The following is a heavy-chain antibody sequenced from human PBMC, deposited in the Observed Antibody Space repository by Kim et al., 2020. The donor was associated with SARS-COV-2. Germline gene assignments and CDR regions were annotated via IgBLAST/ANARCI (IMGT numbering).Heavy chain of an antibody. CDR1: GFTFSSYA. CDR3: ARDGVKAAAGMVYASYYFDY. V-gene: IGHV3-30*04. Sequence: GGSLRLSCAASGFTFSSYAMHWVRQAPGKGLEWVAVISYDGSNKYYADSVKGRFTISRDNSKNTLYLQMNSLRAEDTAVYYCARDGVKAAAGMVYASYYFDYWGQGTLVTVSS. J-gene: IGHJ4*02. D-gene: IGHD6-13*01. CDR2: ISYDGSNK.